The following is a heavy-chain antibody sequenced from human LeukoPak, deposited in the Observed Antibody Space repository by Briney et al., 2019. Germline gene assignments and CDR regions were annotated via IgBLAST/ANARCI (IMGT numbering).Heavy chain of an antibody. Sequence: PSETLSLICTVSGGSIVSHYWNWIRQPAGRGLEWIWRFYASGTTNTSPSLKSRVTMSVDTSKNQFSLKLSSVTAADTAVYYCAKDSSTWGNLAGHFDSWGQGTLVTVSS. J-gene: IGHJ4*02. CDR1: GGSIVSHY. CDR3: AKDSSTWGNLAGHFDS. CDR2: FYASGTT. V-gene: IGHV4-4*07. D-gene: IGHD6-13*01.